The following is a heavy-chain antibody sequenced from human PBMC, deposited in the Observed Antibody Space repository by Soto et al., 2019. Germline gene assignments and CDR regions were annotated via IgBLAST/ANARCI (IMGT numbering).Heavy chain of an antibody. CDR1: GFTFSSYA. CDR3: AREESGFYVFWGGPPPVYYYYYYRDV. Sequence: GGSLRLSCAASGFTFSSYAMSWVRQAPGKGLEWVSAISGSGGSTYYADSVKGRFTISRDNSKNTLYLQMNSLRAEDTAVYYRAREESGFYVFWGGPPPVYYYYYYRDVWGKGTRVTVPS. J-gene: IGHJ6*03. V-gene: IGHV3-23*01. CDR2: ISGSGGST. D-gene: IGHD3-3*01.